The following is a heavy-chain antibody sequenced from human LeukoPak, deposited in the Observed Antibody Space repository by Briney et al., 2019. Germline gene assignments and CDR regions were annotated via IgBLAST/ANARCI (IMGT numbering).Heavy chain of an antibody. D-gene: IGHD6-13*01. J-gene: IGHJ5*02. V-gene: IGHV1-18*01. CDR3: ARCVIAAANWFDP. Sequence: GASVKVSCKASGGTFSSYAISWVRQAPGQGLEWMGWISAYNGNTNYAQKLQGRVTMTTDTSTSTAYMELRSLRSDDTAVYYCARCVIAAANWFDPWGQGTLVTVSS. CDR2: ISAYNGNT. CDR1: GGTFSSYA.